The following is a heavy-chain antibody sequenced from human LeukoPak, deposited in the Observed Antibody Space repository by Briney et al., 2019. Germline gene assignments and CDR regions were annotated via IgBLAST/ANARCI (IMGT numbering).Heavy chain of an antibody. Sequence: PSGTLSLTCAVSGGSISSSNWWSWVRQPPGKGLEWIGYIYYSGSTNYNPSLKSRVTISVDTSKNQFSLKLSSVTAADTAVYYCASGYYDYVWGSYRGDNFDYWGQGTLVTVSS. V-gene: IGHV4-4*02. CDR2: IYYSGST. D-gene: IGHD3-16*02. CDR1: GGSISSSNW. CDR3: ASGYYDYVWGSYRGDNFDY. J-gene: IGHJ4*02.